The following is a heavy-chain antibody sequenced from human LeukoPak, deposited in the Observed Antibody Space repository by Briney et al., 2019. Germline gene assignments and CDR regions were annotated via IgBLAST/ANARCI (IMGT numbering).Heavy chain of an antibody. V-gene: IGHV1-46*01. Sequence: ASVKVSCKASGNTFTNYYMHWVRQAPGQGLEWMGIINPSGGSTSYAQKFQGRVTMTTDTSTSTAYMELRSLRSDDTAVYYCAREHSSGYSAFDYWGQGTLVTVSS. CDR1: GNTFTNYY. CDR2: INPSGGST. J-gene: IGHJ4*02. D-gene: IGHD3-22*01. CDR3: AREHSSGYSAFDY.